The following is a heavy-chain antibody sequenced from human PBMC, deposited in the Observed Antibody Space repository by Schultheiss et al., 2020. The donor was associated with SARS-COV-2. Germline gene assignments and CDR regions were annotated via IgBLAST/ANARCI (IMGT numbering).Heavy chain of an antibody. D-gene: IGHD4/OR15-4a*01. J-gene: IGHJ3*02. CDR2: ISSSGCSI. CDR3: ARDQDYGRNAFDI. Sequence: GGSLRLSCVASGFTFSDYYMSWIRQAPGKGLEWVSYISSSGCSIYYVDSVKGRFTISRDNAEKSLYLQMNSLRAEDTAVYCCARDQDYGRNAFDIWGQGTMVTVSS. CDR1: GFTFSDYY. V-gene: IGHV3-11*01.